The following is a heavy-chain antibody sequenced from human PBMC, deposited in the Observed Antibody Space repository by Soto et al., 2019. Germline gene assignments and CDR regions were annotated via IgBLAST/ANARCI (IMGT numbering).Heavy chain of an antibody. CDR3: ARDSPYYYDSSGYYTTYWYFDL. CDR1: GGTFSSYA. J-gene: IGHJ2*01. CDR2: IIPIFGTA. D-gene: IGHD3-22*01. V-gene: IGHV1-69*13. Sequence: SVKVSCKASGGTFSSYAISWVRQAPGQGLEWMGGIIPIFGTANYAQKFQGRVTITADESTSTAYMELSSLRSEDTAVYYCARDSPYYYDSSGYYTTYWYFDLWGRGTLVTVSS.